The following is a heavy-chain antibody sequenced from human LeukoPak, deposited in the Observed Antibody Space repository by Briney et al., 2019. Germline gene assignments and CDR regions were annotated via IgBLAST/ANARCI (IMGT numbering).Heavy chain of an antibody. Sequence: QPGGSLRLSCAASGFTVSSNYMSWVRQAPGKGLEWVSVIYSGGSTYYADSVKGRFTISRDNSKNTLYLQMNSLRAEDMAVYYCARLRSRSIYFDYWGQGTLVTVSS. CDR1: GFTVSSNY. J-gene: IGHJ4*02. CDR3: ARLRSRSIYFDY. V-gene: IGHV3-53*01. CDR2: IYSGGST. D-gene: IGHD3-10*01.